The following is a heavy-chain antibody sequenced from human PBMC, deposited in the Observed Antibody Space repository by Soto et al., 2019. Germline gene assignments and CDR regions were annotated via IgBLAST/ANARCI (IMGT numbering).Heavy chain of an antibody. CDR1: GGSISSGGYY. CDR2: ISSSGST. V-gene: IGHV4-31*03. J-gene: IGHJ4*02. D-gene: IGHD2-15*01. Sequence: QVQLQESGPGLVKPSETLSLSCTVSGGSISSGGYYWSWIRQHPEKGLEWIGHISSSGSTYYNPYLKSRISISEDTSKNQFSLKLTSVTAADTAVYYCVRLGYCGGGSCGTIDFWRQGTPLTVSS. CDR3: VRLGYCGGGSCGTIDF.